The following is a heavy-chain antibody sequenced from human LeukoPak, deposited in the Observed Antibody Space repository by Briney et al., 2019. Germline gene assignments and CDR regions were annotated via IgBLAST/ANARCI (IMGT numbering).Heavy chain of an antibody. Sequence: GGSLRLSCAASGFTFSSYSMNWVRQAPGKGLEWVAVISYDGSNKYYADSVKGRFTISRDNSKNTLYLQMNSLRAEDTAVYYCAKGYSSGWYDAFDIWGQGTMVPVSS. J-gene: IGHJ3*02. CDR2: ISYDGSNK. V-gene: IGHV3-30*18. D-gene: IGHD6-19*01. CDR3: AKGYSSGWYDAFDI. CDR1: GFTFSSYS.